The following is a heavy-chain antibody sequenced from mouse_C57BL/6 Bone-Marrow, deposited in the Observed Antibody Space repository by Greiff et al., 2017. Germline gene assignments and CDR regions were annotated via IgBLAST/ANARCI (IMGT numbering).Heavy chain of an antibody. V-gene: IGHV5-12*01. J-gene: IGHJ4*01. CDR2: ISNGGGST. CDR1: GFTFSDYY. D-gene: IGHD2-14*01. CDR3: ARHEGYGDY. Sequence: EVQVVESGGGLVQPGGSLKLSCAASGFTFSDYYMYWVRQTPEKRLEWVAYISNGGGSTYYPDTVKGRFTISRDNAKNTLYLQMSRLKSEDTAMYYCARHEGYGDYWGQGTSVTVSS.